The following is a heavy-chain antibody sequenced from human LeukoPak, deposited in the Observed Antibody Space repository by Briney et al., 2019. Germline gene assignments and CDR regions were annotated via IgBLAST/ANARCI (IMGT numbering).Heavy chain of an antibody. CDR2: ISSSGNTT. D-gene: IGHD6-13*01. CDR1: GFTFSDYY. CDR3: ARDGGSSWYFDY. V-gene: IGHV3-11*04. J-gene: IGHJ4*02. Sequence: GGSLRLSCAASGFTFSDYYMSWIRQAPGKGLECVSYISSSGNTTYHADSVKGRFTISRDNAKNSLYLQMSSLGAEDTAVYYCARDGGSSWYFDYWGQGTLVTVSS.